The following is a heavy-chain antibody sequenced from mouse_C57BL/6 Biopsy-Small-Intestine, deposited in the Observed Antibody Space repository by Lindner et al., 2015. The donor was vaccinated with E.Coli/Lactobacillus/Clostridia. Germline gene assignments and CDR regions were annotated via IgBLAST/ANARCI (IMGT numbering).Heavy chain of an antibody. D-gene: IGHD4-1*02. V-gene: IGHV1-81*01. CDR2: IIPIFGTS. CDR1: GGTFSSYA. CDR3: ATGEWMVPTYNWFDP. J-gene: IGHJ4*01. Sequence: SVKVSCKASGGTFSSYAISWVRQAPGQGLEWMGGIIPIFGTSNYAQKFQGRVTITADESTSTAYMELSSLRSEDTAVYYCATGEWMVPTYNWFDPWGQGTLVTVSS.